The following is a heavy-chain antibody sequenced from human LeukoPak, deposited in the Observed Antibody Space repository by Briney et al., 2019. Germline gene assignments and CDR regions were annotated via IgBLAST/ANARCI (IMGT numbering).Heavy chain of an antibody. Sequence: GGSLKISCKGSGCRFTTYWIGWVRQMPGKGLEGMGIIYPGDSDTRDSPSFQGQVTISADKSISTAYLQWSSLKASDTAIYYCARRAVSAEYFQQWGQGTLVTVSS. J-gene: IGHJ1*01. CDR3: ARRAVSAEYFQQ. CDR1: GCRFTTYW. CDR2: IYPGDSDT. V-gene: IGHV5-51*01.